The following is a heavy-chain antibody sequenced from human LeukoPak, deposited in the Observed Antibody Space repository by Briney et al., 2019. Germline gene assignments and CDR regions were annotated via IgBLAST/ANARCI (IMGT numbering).Heavy chain of an antibody. CDR1: GGSISSSRYY. D-gene: IGHD3-3*02. CDR3: ARGPSKAWHHYFGF. J-gene: IGHJ4*02. V-gene: IGHV4-39*07. Sequence: SGTLSLTCTVSGGSISSSRYYWGWLRQPPGRGLEGIGSINYDGSIYYIPSLKRPVTISVDTYTDHFSLKLSSVSDAATDVCFCARGPSKAWHHYFGFWGQGTQVTVSS. CDR2: INYDGSI.